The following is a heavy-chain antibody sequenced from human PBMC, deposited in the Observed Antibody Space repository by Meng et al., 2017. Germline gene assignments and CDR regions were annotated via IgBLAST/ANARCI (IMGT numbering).Heavy chain of an antibody. CDR3: ATGAAAADH. D-gene: IGHD6-13*01. CDR1: GLRFTDAW. CDR2: IKRNRDGGTI. J-gene: IGHJ4*02. V-gene: IGHV3-15*01. Sequence: EVERGESGGGLVKPWGYMRLSCVASGLRFTDAWMSWVRQAPGKGLEWVGRIKRNRDGGTIDYAARVKGRFTISRDESKNTLYLQMDSLITEDTAVYFCATGAAAADHWGQGTLVTVSS.